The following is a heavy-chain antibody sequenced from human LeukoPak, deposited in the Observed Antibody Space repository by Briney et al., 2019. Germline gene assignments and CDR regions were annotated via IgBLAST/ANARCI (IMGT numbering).Heavy chain of an antibody. D-gene: IGHD2-2*01. V-gene: IGHV3-20*04. CDR3: ARERVRQYQLMKYVYYMDV. J-gene: IGHJ6*03. Sequence: GGSLRLSCAASGFTFDDYGMSWVRQAPGKGLEWVSGINWNGGSTGYADSVKGRFTISRDNAKNSLYLQMNSLKVEDTAVYYCARERVRQYQLMKYVYYMDVWGKGTTVTVSS. CDR1: GFTFDDYG. CDR2: INWNGGST.